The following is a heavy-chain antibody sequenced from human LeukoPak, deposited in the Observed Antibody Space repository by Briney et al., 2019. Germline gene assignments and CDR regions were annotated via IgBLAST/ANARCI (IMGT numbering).Heavy chain of an antibody. CDR1: GGTFSSYA. D-gene: IGHD3-22*01. J-gene: IGHJ3*02. V-gene: IGHV1-69*13. CDR3: AREWRGTDNSSGYLDAFDT. Sequence: ASVKVSCKVSGGTFSSYAISWVRQAPGQGLEWMGGIIPIFGTANYAQKFQGRVTITADESTSTAYMELSSLRSEDTAVYYCAREWRGTDNSSGYLDAFDTWGQGTMVTVSS. CDR2: IIPIFGTA.